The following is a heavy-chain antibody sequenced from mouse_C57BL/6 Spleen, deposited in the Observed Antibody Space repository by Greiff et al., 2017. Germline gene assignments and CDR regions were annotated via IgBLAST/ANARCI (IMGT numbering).Heavy chain of an antibody. V-gene: IGHV1-15*01. Sequence: QVQLQQSGAELVRPGASVTLSCKASGYTFTDYEMPWVKQTPVHGLEWIGAIDPETGGTAYNQKFKGKAILTADTSSSTAYMELRSLTSEDSAVYYCTSLGAMGDWGQGTSVTVSS. CDR1: GYTFTDYE. J-gene: IGHJ4*01. CDR3: TSLGAMGD. CDR2: IDPETGGT.